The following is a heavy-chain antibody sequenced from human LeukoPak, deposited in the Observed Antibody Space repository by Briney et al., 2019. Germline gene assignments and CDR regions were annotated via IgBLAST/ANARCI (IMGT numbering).Heavy chain of an antibody. J-gene: IGHJ6*03. CDR1: GVTLSDHY. Sequence: GGSLRLSCEASGVTLSDHYMDWVRQAPGKGLEWVSAISGSGGSTYYADSVKGRFTISRDNSKNTLYLQMNSLRAEDTAVYYCAKTGAGYYYMDVWGKGTTVTVSS. D-gene: IGHD7-27*01. CDR3: AKTGAGYYYMDV. V-gene: IGHV3-23*01. CDR2: ISGSGGST.